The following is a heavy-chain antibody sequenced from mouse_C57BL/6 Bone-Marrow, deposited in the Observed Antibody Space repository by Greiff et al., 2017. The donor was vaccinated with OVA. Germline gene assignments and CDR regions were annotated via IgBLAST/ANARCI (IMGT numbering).Heavy chain of an antibody. Sequence: EVMLVESGGDLVKPGGSLKLSCAASGFTFSSYGMSWVRQTPDKRLEWVATISSGGSYTYYPDSVKGRFTISRDNAKNTLYLQMSSLKSEDTAMYYCARMLYYFYYWGQGTTLTDSS. J-gene: IGHJ2*01. CDR3: ARMLYYFYY. CDR1: GFTFSSYG. V-gene: IGHV5-6*01. CDR2: ISSGGSYT.